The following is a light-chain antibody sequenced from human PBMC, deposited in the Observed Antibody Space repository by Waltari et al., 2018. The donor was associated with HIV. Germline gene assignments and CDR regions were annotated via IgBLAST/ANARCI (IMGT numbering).Light chain of an antibody. CDR1: SYNIGDNY. J-gene: IGLJ3*02. CDR3: AAWDDSLSGWV. V-gene: IGLV1-47*01. Sequence: QSALTQPPSTSGTPGQTVTNPRSGSSYNIGDNYVSWYQQTPGTAPKLLVYRNSQRPSGVRDRFSGSKSGTSASLAINDLRSEDEAEYHCAAWDDSLSGWVFGGGTNLTVL. CDR2: RNS.